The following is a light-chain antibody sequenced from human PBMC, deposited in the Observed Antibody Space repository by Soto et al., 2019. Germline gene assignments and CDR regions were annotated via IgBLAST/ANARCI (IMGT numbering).Light chain of an antibody. J-gene: IGKJ1*01. CDR2: GAS. Sequence: EIVLTQFPVTLSLSPGERATLSCRASQTISSSYLAWYQQKPGQAPRLLIYGASSRATGIPDRFSGSGSGTDFTLTVSRLEPEDFAAYYCQQYGSSFTWTFGQGTKVDIK. V-gene: IGKV3-20*01. CDR1: QTISSSY. CDR3: QQYGSSFTWT.